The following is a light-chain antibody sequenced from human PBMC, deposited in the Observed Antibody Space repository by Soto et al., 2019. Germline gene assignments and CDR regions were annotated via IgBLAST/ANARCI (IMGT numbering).Light chain of an antibody. V-gene: IGKV1-39*01. Sequence: IQMTQSPSSLSSSVGEGVTITCRASQSISTYLNWYQQKPGEAPKVLIYATSTLQSGVPSRFSGSGSGTDFTLTISSLQPEDFATYYCQQSYSTLWTFGQGTKVDI. J-gene: IGKJ1*01. CDR2: ATS. CDR3: QQSYSTLWT. CDR1: QSISTY.